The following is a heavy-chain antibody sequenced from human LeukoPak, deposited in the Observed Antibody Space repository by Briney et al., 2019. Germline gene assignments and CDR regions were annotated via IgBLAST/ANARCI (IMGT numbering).Heavy chain of an antibody. CDR1: GGSISSYY. CDR3: ARAEVTTSSLDS. CDR2: IYTSGSI. D-gene: IGHD4-17*01. V-gene: IGHV4-4*07. J-gene: IGHJ4*02. Sequence: PSQTLSLTCTVSGGSISSYYWSWIRQPAGKGLEWIGRIYTSGSITYNPSLKSRVSMSVDTSKNQFSLKLSSVTAADTAVYYCARAEVTTSSLDSWGQGTLVTVSS.